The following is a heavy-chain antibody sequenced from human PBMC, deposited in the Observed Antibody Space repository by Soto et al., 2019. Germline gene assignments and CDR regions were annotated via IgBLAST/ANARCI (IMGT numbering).Heavy chain of an antibody. CDR1: GGSFSSSGSY. Sequence: GSLRLSCTVSGGSFSSSGSYWGWIRQPPGKGLEWIGSLYSSGSTSYNPSLTSRVDISVDMSKSYFSLRLSSVTAADTAVYYCARHRSGWFSDFDFWAQGTLVTVSS. J-gene: IGHJ4*02. CDR2: LYSSGST. V-gene: IGHV4-39*01. D-gene: IGHD6-19*01. CDR3: ARHRSGWFSDFDF.